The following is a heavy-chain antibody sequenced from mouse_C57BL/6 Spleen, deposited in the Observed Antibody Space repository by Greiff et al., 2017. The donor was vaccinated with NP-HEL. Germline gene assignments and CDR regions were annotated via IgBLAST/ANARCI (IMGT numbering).Heavy chain of an antibody. CDR3: ARHYGLFDY. CDR2: IDPSDSYT. D-gene: IGHD1-1*02. J-gene: IGHJ2*01. Sequence: QVQLQQPGAELVMPGASVKLSCKASGYTFTSYWMHWVKQRPGQGLEWIGEIDPSDSYTNYNQKFKGKSTLTVDKSSSTAYMQLSSLTSEDSAVYYCARHYGLFDYWGQGTTLTVSA. V-gene: IGHV1-69*01. CDR1: GYTFTSYW.